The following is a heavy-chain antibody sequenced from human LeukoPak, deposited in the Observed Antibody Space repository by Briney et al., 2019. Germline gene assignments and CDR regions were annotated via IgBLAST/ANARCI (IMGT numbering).Heavy chain of an antibody. CDR2: ISGTGFNT. Sequence: GGSLRHSCAASGFTLSTYAMHWVRQAPGKGLEWVSYISGTGFNTYYADSVKGRFTISRDSSKNTLYLQMNSLRAEDTAIYYCAKDGYNWIAFDDWGQGTLVTVSS. J-gene: IGHJ4*02. CDR3: AKDGYNWIAFDD. CDR1: GFTLSTYA. V-gene: IGHV3-23*01. D-gene: IGHD1-20*01.